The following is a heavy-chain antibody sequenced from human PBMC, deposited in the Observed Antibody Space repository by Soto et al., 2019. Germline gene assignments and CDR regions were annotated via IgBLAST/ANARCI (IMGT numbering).Heavy chain of an antibody. Sequence: EVQLLESGGGLVQPGGSLRLSCAASGFTFSSYAMSWVRQAPGKGLEWVSSISGSGSSTHYADSVKGRFTISRDNSKSMLYLQMNSLRAEDTAVYYCATRGYCLSNSCLADYYAMDVWGQGTTVTVSS. CDR2: ISGSGSST. D-gene: IGHD2-2*01. CDR1: GFTFSSYA. J-gene: IGHJ6*02. V-gene: IGHV3-23*01. CDR3: ATRGYCLSNSCLADYYAMDV.